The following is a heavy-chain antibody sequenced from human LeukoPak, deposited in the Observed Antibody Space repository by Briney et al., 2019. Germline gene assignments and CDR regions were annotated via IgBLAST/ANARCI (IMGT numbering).Heavy chain of an antibody. CDR3: ARGQQQLDYFDY. D-gene: IGHD6-13*01. CDR1: GGSISSYY. J-gene: IGHJ4*02. V-gene: IGHV4-59*01. Sequence: SETLSLTCTVSGGSISSYYWSWIRRPPGKGLEWIGYIYYSGSTNYNPSLKSRVTISVDTSKNQFSLKLSSVTAADTAVYYCARGQQQLDYFDYWGQGTLVTVSS. CDR2: IYYSGST.